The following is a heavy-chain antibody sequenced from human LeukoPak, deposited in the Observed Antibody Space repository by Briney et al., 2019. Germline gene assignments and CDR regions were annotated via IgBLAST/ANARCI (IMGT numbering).Heavy chain of an antibody. CDR1: GDSVSSNSAA. CDR3: TRFDSSSKYFAP. CDR2: TYYRSNWYN. J-gene: IGHJ5*02. D-gene: IGHD6-6*01. V-gene: IGHV6-1*01. Sequence: SQTLSLTCAISGDSVSSNSAAWNWFRQSPSRGLEWLGRTYYRSNWYNDYAVSVKSQITINPDTSKNQFSLQLNSVTPEGTALYYCTRFDSSSKYFAPWGQGTLVTVSS.